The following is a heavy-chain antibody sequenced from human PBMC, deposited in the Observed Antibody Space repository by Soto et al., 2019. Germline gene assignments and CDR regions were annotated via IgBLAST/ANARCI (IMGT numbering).Heavy chain of an antibody. D-gene: IGHD4-4*01. Sequence: QVQLVQSGAEVKKPGASVKVSCKASGYTFTSYYMHWVRQAPGQGLEWMGIINPSGGSTSYAQKFQGRVTMTRDTSTSTVYMELSSLRSEDTAVYYCAREVDYSTDYYYYGMDVWGQGTTVTVSS. CDR2: INPSGGST. V-gene: IGHV1-46*01. J-gene: IGHJ6*02. CDR1: GYTFTSYY. CDR3: AREVDYSTDYYYYGMDV.